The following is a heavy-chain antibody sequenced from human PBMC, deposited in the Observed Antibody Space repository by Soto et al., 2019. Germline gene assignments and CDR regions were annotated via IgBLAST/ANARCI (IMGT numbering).Heavy chain of an antibody. V-gene: IGHV3-33*01. CDR3: ASAFCTNGVYYYFFDY. CDR2: IYYDGSNR. D-gene: IGHD2-8*01. Sequence: GGSLRLSCAASGFTFGTYAMHWVRQAPGKGLEWVAVIYYDGSNRYYGDAVKGRFTISRDNSKSTLYLQMSSLRAEDTAVYYCASAFCTNGVYYYFFDYWGHGTLVTVSS. CDR1: GFTFGTYA. J-gene: IGHJ4*01.